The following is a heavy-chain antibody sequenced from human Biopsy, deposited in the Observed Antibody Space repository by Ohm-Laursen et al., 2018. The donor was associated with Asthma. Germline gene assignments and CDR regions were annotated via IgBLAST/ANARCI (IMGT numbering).Heavy chain of an antibody. CDR3: ARDGPVGAPSDY. J-gene: IGHJ4*02. Sequence: SLRLSCAASGFTFSSYGMHWVRQAPGKGLEGVAVISYDGSNKYYADSVKGRFTISRDNSKNTLYLQMNSLRAEDTAVYYCARDGPVGAPSDYWGQGTLVTVSS. D-gene: IGHD1-26*01. V-gene: IGHV3-30*03. CDR2: ISYDGSNK. CDR1: GFTFSSYG.